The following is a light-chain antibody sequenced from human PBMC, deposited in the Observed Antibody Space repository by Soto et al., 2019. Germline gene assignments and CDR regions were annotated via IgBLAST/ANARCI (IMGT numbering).Light chain of an antibody. CDR1: SSDVGGYNH. CDR2: EVR. CDR3: CSYTISSIRV. J-gene: IGLJ3*02. Sequence: QYALTQPASVSGSPGQSITISCTGTSSDVGGYNHVSWYQQHPGKAPKLIIYEVRNRPSGVSNRLSGSKSGNTASLTISGLQADDEADYYCCSYTISSIRVFGGGTKLNVL. V-gene: IGLV2-14*01.